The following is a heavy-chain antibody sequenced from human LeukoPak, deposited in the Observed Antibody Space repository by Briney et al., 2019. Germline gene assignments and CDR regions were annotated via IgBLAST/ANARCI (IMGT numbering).Heavy chain of an antibody. CDR1: GYNFSNYW. Sequence: GESLKISCKASGYNFSNYWIAWVRQMPGKGLEWMGIIYPGDSDTRYSPSFPGQVTISADKSISTAYLQWSSLKASDTAMYFCANLMSATYYSRFDLWGQGTLVTVSS. CDR2: IYPGDSDT. V-gene: IGHV5-51*01. J-gene: IGHJ4*02. D-gene: IGHD3-22*01. CDR3: ANLMSATYYSRFDL.